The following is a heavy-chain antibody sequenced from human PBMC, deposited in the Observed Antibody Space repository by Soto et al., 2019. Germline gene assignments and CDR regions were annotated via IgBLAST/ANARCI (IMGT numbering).Heavy chain of an antibody. Sequence: GESLKISCAASGFTFSSYAMSWVRQAPGKGLEWVSSISSSSSYIYYADSVKGRFTISRDNAKNSLYLQMNSLRAEDTAVYYCARDPATPFDYWGQGTLVTVSS. CDR3: ARDPATPFDY. D-gene: IGHD2-2*01. CDR2: ISSSSSYI. CDR1: GFTFSSYA. V-gene: IGHV3-21*01. J-gene: IGHJ4*02.